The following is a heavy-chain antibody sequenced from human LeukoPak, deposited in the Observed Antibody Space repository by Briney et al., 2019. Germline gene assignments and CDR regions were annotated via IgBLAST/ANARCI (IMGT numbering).Heavy chain of an antibody. V-gene: IGHV3-48*01. D-gene: IGHD4-17*01. CDR1: GFNFIRHS. CDR3: ARVTPQPAHDYGDYSSDY. J-gene: IGHJ4*02. CDR2: ISSSSSTI. Sequence: PGGSLRLSCAASGFNFIRHSMTWIRQAPGKGLEWVSYISSSSSTIYCADSVKGRFTISRDNAKNSLYLQMNSLRAEDTAVYYCARVTPQPAHDYGDYSSDYWGQGTLVTVSS.